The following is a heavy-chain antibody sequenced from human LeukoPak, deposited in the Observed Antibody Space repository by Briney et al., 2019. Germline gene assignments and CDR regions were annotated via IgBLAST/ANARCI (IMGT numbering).Heavy chain of an antibody. CDR1: GFTFSSYG. Sequence: GGSLRLSCAASGFTFSSYGMSWVRQAPGKGLEWVSAISGSGGSTYYADSVKGRFTISRDNSKNTLYLQMNSLRAEDTAVYYCAKEGFYCSGGSCYSFYYYYMDVWGKGTTVTVSS. J-gene: IGHJ6*03. CDR3: AKEGFYCSGGSCYSFYYYYMDV. CDR2: ISGSGGST. V-gene: IGHV3-23*01. D-gene: IGHD2-15*01.